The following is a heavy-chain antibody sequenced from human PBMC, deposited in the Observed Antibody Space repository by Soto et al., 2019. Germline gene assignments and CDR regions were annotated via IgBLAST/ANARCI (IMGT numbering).Heavy chain of an antibody. CDR3: ARVTMVRGYYYGMDV. V-gene: IGHV4-59*01. D-gene: IGHD3-10*01. J-gene: IGHJ6*02. CDR2: IYYSGST. CDR1: GGSISSYY. Sequence: SETLSLTCTVSGGSISSYYWSWIRQPPGKGLEWIGYIYYSGSTNYNPSLKSRVTISVDTSKNQFSLKLSSVTAADTAVYYCARVTMVRGYYYGMDVWGQGTTVTVS.